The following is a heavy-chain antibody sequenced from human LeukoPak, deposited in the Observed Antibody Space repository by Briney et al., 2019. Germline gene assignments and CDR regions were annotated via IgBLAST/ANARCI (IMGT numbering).Heavy chain of an antibody. CDR3: ARDGMGGIKAFDI. V-gene: IGHV3-7*05. Sequence: GGSLRLSCAASGFNFSTYSMNWVRQAPGGGLEWVANIKHDGSQKYYVDSVKGRITISRDNAKNSLYLQMNSLRAKDTAVYYCARDGMGGIKAFDIWGQGTMVTVSS. CDR1: GFNFSTYS. CDR2: IKHDGSQK. D-gene: IGHD3-16*01. J-gene: IGHJ3*02.